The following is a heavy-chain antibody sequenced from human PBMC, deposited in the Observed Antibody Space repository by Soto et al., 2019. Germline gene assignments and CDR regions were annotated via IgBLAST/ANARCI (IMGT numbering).Heavy chain of an antibody. CDR3: ARTPSRVATVTTDY. D-gene: IGHD4-17*01. V-gene: IGHV4-59*12. CDR2: IYYSGST. CDR1: GGSISRYY. J-gene: IGHJ4*02. Sequence: SETLSLTCTVSGGSISRYYWSWIRQPPGKGLEWIGYIYYSGSTNYNPSLKSRVTISVDTSKNQFSLKLSSVTAADTAVYYCARTPSRVATVTTDYWGQGTLVTVSS.